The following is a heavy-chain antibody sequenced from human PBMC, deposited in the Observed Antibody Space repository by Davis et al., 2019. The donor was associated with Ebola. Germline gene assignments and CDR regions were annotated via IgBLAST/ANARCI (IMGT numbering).Heavy chain of an antibody. J-gene: IGHJ6*04. V-gene: IGHV3-23*01. CDR1: VITFSSYA. CDR2: ISGSGGTT. CDR3: ARSGLSFGVVKYHYGMDV. D-gene: IGHD3-3*01. Sequence: PGGSLRLSCADSVITFSSYAMTWVRQAPGKGLEWVSAISGSGGTTYYAGSVKGRFTASRDNSKKTMYLQMNSLRAEDTAVYYCARSGLSFGVVKYHYGMDVWGKGTTVTVSS.